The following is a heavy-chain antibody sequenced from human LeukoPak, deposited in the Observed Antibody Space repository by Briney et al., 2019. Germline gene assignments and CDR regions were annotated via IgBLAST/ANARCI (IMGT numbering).Heavy chain of an antibody. CDR2: IYPGDSDT. J-gene: IGHJ3*02. V-gene: IGHV5-51*01. CDR1: GYSFTSYW. Sequence: RGESLQISCEGSGYSFTSYWIGWVRQLPGKGLEWMGIIYPGDSDTRYSPSFQGQVTISADKSISTAYLQWSSLKASDTAMYYCARLVTIEDDAFDIWGQGTMVTVSS. CDR3: ARLVTIEDDAFDI. D-gene: IGHD3-9*01.